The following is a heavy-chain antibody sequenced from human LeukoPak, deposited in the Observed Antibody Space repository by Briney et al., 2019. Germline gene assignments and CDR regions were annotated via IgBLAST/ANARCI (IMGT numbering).Heavy chain of an antibody. V-gene: IGHV4-61*01. CDR3: ARDYYDSSGYAPLDY. CDR1: GYSISSGYY. Sequence: KPSETLSLTCTVSGYSISSGYYWGWIRQPPGKGLEWIGYIYYSGSTNYNPSLKSRVTISVDTSKNQFSLKLSSVTAADTAVYYCARDYYDSSGYAPLDYWGQGTLVTVSS. D-gene: IGHD3-22*01. CDR2: IYYSGST. J-gene: IGHJ4*02.